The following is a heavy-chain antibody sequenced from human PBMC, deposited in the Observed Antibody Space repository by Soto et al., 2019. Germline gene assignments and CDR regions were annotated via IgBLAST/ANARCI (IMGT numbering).Heavy chain of an antibody. Sequence: QVQLVQSGAAVKKPGASVKVSCKASGYTFTDYAIHWVRQAPGQRLEWMGWSNAGNGKTKYSQNFQGRVTITRDTTASTAYRELSSLRSEHAAVYYCARGRWTRTATDYYLDYWGQGTLVTVSS. CDR1: GYTFTDYA. J-gene: IGHJ4*02. CDR3: ARGRWTRTATDYYLDY. D-gene: IGHD1-1*01. CDR2: SNAGNGKT. V-gene: IGHV1-3*01.